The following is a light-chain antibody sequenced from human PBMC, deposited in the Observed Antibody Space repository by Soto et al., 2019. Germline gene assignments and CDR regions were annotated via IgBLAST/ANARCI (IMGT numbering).Light chain of an antibody. Sequence: DIQMTQSPSTLSGSVGDRVTITCRASQTIGSWLAWYQQKPGKAPKLLIYKASTLKSGVPSRFSGSGSGTEFTLTISSLQPDDFGSYYCQHMRTFGQGTKVDIK. CDR3: QHMRT. J-gene: IGKJ1*01. V-gene: IGKV1-5*03. CDR1: QTIGSW. CDR2: KAS.